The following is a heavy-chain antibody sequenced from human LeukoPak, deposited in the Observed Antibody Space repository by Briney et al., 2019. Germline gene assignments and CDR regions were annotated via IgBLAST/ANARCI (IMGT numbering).Heavy chain of an antibody. Sequence: PSETLSLTCTVSGGSINSNNYFWGWIRQPPGQGLEWIGSIYYTGTTYYNPSLKSRVTISLDTSKNQFSLNLRSVTAADTAIYYCASGGYEYAWGSGDHWGQGTLVTVSS. J-gene: IGHJ4*02. V-gene: IGHV4-39*01. CDR1: GGSINSNNYF. CDR3: ASGGYEYAWGSGDH. CDR2: IYYTGTT. D-gene: IGHD3-16*01.